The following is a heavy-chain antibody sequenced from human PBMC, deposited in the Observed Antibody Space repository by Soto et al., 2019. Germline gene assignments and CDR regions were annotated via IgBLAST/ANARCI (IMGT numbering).Heavy chain of an antibody. V-gene: IGHV3-30*18. Sequence: PGGSLRLSCAASGFTFSSYGMHWVRQSPGKGLEWVAVISYDGNNQYYGDSVKGRFSISRDNSKNTLYVLMNNLRGDDTAVYYCAKSRGTYESYYYGMDVWGQGTTVTSP. CDR3: AKSRGTYESYYYGMDV. J-gene: IGHJ6*02. D-gene: IGHD3-10*01. CDR2: ISYDGNNQ. CDR1: GFTFSSYG.